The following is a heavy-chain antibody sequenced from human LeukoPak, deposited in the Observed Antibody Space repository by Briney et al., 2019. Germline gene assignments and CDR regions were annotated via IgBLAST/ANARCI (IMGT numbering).Heavy chain of an antibody. J-gene: IGHJ4*02. D-gene: IGHD2-8*01. CDR3: ARREAVTKRYYFDY. CDR2: IYASGST. CDR1: GGSITNYY. V-gene: IGHV4-4*07. Sequence: SETLSLTCTLSGGSITNYYWSWIRQPPGKGLEWIGRIYASGSTNYNPSLQSRVTISVETSKNQYSLKLSSVTAADTAVYYCARREAVTKRYYFDYWGQGTLVTVS.